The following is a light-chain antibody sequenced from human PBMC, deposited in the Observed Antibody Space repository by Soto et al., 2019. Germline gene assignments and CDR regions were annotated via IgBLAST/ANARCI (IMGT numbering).Light chain of an antibody. J-gene: IGLJ1*01. CDR1: SSDVGGYNY. V-gene: IGLV2-14*01. CDR3: GSYTSASTLV. CDR2: EVI. Sequence: QSALTQPASVSGSPGQSITISCTGTSSDVGGYNYVSWYQQHPGKAPKLMIYEVINRPSGVSNRFSGSKSGNTASLTISGLQAEDEADYYCGSYTSASTLVFGTGTKVTV.